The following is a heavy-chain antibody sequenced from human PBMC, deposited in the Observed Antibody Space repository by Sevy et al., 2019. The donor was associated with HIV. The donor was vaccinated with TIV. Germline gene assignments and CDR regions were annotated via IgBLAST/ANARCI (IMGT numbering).Heavy chain of an antibody. J-gene: IGHJ4*02. Sequence: GGSLRLSCVASGFTFSSYWMHWVRHAPGKGLVWVSRISSDGSSTSYADSVRGRFTISRDNAKNTLYLQMNSLRAEDTALYYFARDGRAARDSDYWGQGTLVTVSS. V-gene: IGHV3-74*01. CDR2: ISSDGSST. CDR1: GFTFSSYW. CDR3: ARDGRAARDSDY. D-gene: IGHD6-6*01.